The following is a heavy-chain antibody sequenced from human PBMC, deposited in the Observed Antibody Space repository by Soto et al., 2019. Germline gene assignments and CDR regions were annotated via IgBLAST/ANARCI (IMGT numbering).Heavy chain of an antibody. V-gene: IGHV1-18*01. J-gene: IGHJ1*01. CDR2: ISAYNGNT. D-gene: IGHD3-9*01. CDR3: ARDPFNYDILTGYYPPEYFQH. CDR1: GYTFTSYG. Sequence: QVQLVQSGAEVKKPGASVKVSCKASGYTFTSYGISWVRQAPGQGLEWMGWISAYNGNTNYAQKLQGRVTMTTDTPTSTAYMELRSLRSDDTAVYYCARDPFNYDILTGYYPPEYFQHWGQGTLVTVSS.